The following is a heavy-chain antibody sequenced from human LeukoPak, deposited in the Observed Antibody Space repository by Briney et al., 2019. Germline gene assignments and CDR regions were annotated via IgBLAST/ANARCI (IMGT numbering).Heavy chain of an antibody. J-gene: IGHJ6*03. CDR2: ISAYNGNT. CDR3: ARDICHYDSSGYYLCYYMDV. Sequence: ASVKVSCKASGYTFTSYGISWVRQAPGQGLEWMGWISAYNGNTNYAQKLQGRVTITADKSTSTAYMELSNLRSEDTAVYYRARDICHYDSSGYYLCYYMDVWGKGTTVTVSS. CDR1: GYTFTSYG. V-gene: IGHV1-18*01. D-gene: IGHD3-22*01.